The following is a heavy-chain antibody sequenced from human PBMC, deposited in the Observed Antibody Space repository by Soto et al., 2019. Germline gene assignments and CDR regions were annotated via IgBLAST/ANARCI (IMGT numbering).Heavy chain of an antibody. Sequence: GGSLRLSCAASGFTFSSYAMHWVRRAPGKGLEWVAVISYDGSNKYYADSVEGRFTISRDNSKNTVYLQMNSLRLEDTAVYYCARGPSYSDSYFDYWGQGTLVTVSS. CDR2: ISYDGSNK. D-gene: IGHD4-17*01. CDR3: ARGPSYSDSYFDY. J-gene: IGHJ4*02. V-gene: IGHV3-30-3*01. CDR1: GFTFSSYA.